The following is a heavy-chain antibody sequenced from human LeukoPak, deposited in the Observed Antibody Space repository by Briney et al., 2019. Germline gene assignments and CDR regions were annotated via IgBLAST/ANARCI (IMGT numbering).Heavy chain of an antibody. D-gene: IGHD3-22*01. J-gene: IGHJ3*02. V-gene: IGHV4-39*01. CDR2: IYYSGST. Sequence: PSETLSLTCTVSGGSISSSSYYWGWIRQPPGKGLEWIGSIYYSGSTYYDPSLKSRVTISVDTSKNQFSLKLSSVTAADTAVYYCARAPRNYYDSSGYYSGAFDIWGQGTMVTVSS. CDR3: ARAPRNYYDSSGYYSGAFDI. CDR1: GGSISSSSYY.